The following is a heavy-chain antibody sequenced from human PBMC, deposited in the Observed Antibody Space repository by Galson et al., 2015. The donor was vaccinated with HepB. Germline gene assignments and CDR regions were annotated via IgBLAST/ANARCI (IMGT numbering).Heavy chain of an antibody. CDR1: GFTFSSYW. Sequence: SLRLSCAASGFTFSSYWMSWVRQAPGKGLEWVANIKQDGSEKYYVDSVKGRFTISRDNAKNSLYLQMNSLRAEDTAVYYCARGGGQQLTQSYFDYWGQGTLVTVSS. CDR2: IKQDGSEK. V-gene: IGHV3-7*03. CDR3: ARGGGQQLTQSYFDY. J-gene: IGHJ4*02. D-gene: IGHD6-13*01.